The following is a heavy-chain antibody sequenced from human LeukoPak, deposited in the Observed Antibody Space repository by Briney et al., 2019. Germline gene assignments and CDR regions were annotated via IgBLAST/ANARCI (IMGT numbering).Heavy chain of an antibody. CDR2: INHSGST. V-gene: IGHV4-34*01. D-gene: IGHD4-11*01. CDR3: ARDDYTTPRALWD. Sequence: SETLSLTCAVYGGSFSGYYWSWIRQPPGKGLEWIGEINHSGSTNYNPSLKSRVTISVDTSKNQFSLKLSSVTAADTAVYYCARDDYTTPRALWDWGRGALVTVSS. CDR1: GGSFSGYY. J-gene: IGHJ4*02.